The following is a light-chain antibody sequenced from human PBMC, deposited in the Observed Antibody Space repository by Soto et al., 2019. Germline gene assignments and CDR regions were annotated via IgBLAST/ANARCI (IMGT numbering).Light chain of an antibody. J-gene: IGKJ4*01. Sequence: EIVMTQSPVTLSVSPGERVTLSCRASQNVNINLAWYQQRPGQAPRDLIYGASNRASGIPDRFSGSGSGTDFTLTISSLEPDDFALYYCQQYKDWPPLTFGGGTRVEIK. V-gene: IGKV3D-15*01. CDR1: QNVNIN. CDR2: GAS. CDR3: QQYKDWPPLT.